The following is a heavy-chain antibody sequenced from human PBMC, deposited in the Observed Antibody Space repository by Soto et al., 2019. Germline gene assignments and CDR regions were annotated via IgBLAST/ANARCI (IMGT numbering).Heavy chain of an antibody. CDR2: IYQTGTI. V-gene: IGHV4-4*02. J-gene: IGHJ4*02. CDR1: HDSIRNNW. CDR3: ATTPRFTFFDY. D-gene: IGHD3-10*01. Sequence: SETLSLTCAVSHDSIRNNWWSWVRQPPGKGLEWIGEIYQTGTINYNPSLRRRVTISADKSKNQLSLRVDSVTAADTAVYYCATTPRFTFFDYWGQGTLVTVSS.